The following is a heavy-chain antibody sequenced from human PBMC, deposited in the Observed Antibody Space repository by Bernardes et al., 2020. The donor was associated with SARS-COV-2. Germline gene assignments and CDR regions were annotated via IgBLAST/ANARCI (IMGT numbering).Heavy chain of an antibody. CDR1: GFRFTNYA. CDR3: ARAQWVAIAWYFDY. J-gene: IGHJ4*02. V-gene: IGHV3-23*01. CDR2: ICGTGEST. D-gene: IGHD6-19*01. Sequence: GGSLRLSCTASGFRFTNYAVAWVRQAPGEGLEWVSTICGTGESTFYTDSVKGRFTISRDNSDNTVFLQMNSLRGEDTAIYYCARAQWVAIAWYFDYWGQGTLVTVSS.